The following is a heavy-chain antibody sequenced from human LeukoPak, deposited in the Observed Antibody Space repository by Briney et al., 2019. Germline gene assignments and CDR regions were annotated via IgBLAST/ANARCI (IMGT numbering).Heavy chain of an antibody. CDR3: ARNGRPIVVEWYFDL. Sequence: PGGSLRLSCAASGFTFSGSAMHWVRQASGKGLEWVGRIRSKANSYATAYAASVKGRFTISRDNAKNSLYLQMNSLRAEDTALYYCARNGRPIVVEWYFDLWGRGTLVTVSS. CDR2: IRSKANSYAT. D-gene: IGHD3-22*01. CDR1: GFTFSGSA. V-gene: IGHV3-73*01. J-gene: IGHJ2*01.